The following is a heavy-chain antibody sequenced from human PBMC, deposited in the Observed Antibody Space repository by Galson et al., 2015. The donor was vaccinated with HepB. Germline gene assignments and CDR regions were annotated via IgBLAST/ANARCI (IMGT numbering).Heavy chain of an antibody. D-gene: IGHD6-13*01. CDR2: INAYNGNT. V-gene: IGHV1-18*04. CDR3: ARVGAAAIYYYYAMDV. CDR1: GYTFSTYS. Sequence: SVKVSCKASGYTFSTYSITWVRQAPGQGLEWMGWINAYNGNTNYARKLQGRVTMTTDSSTSTAYMELRSLRSDDTAVYYCARVGAAAIYYYYAMDVWGQGTTVTVSS. J-gene: IGHJ6*02.